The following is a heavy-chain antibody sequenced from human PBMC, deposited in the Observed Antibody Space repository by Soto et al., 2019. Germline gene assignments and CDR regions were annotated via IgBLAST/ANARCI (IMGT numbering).Heavy chain of an antibody. D-gene: IGHD6-19*01. CDR3: ARDYTSGWRDFQY. V-gene: IGHV1-3*01. CDR2: INAANGNT. Sequence: QVQLVQSGAEVKKPGASVKISCKASGYSFTEFSMQWARQAPGQRLEWMGWINAANGNTEYSRKFYGRVTINTDTSANTGYMELSSLTSEHTAVYYCARDYTSGWRDFQYWGQGTVVTVSS. CDR1: GYSFTEFS. J-gene: IGHJ4*02.